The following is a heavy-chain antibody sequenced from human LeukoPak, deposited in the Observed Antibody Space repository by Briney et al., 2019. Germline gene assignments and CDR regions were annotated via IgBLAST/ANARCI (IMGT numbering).Heavy chain of an antibody. CDR3: ARRYYSNRFDP. CDR2: IYSGDSDT. D-gene: IGHD3-22*01. V-gene: IGHV5-51*01. CDR1: GYSFTTYW. J-gene: IGHJ5*02. Sequence: GESLKISCKASGYSFTTYWIGWVRQMPGKGLEWMGIIYSGDSDTRYSPSFQGQVTISADKSISTAYLQWSSLKASDTAMYYCARRYYSNRFDPWGQGTLVTVSS.